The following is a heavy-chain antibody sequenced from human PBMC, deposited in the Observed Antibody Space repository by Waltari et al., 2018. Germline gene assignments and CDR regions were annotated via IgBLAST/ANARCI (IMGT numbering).Heavy chain of an antibody. V-gene: IGHV3-73*02. Sequence: EVQLVESGGGLVQPGGSLKLSCAASGFTFSGSAIHWVRQASGKGLEWVGRIRSTANNDATTYTASVKGRFTISRDDSKNTAFLQMNSLKTEDTAVYYCTRHSDNSDYGPPGDYYYYYMDVWGKGTTVTVSS. D-gene: IGHD4-17*01. CDR1: GFTFSGSA. CDR2: IRSTANNDAT. CDR3: TRHSDNSDYGPPGDYYYYYMDV. J-gene: IGHJ6*03.